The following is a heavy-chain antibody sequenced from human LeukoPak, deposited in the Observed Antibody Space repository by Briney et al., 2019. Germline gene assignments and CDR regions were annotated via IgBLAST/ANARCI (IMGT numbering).Heavy chain of an antibody. CDR1: GFNFSNYW. J-gene: IGHJ4*02. Sequence: GGSLRLSCAASGFNFSNYWMSWVRQTPGKGLEWVANINRDGSEKYYVDSVEGQFTISRDNAKNSLFLQMNSLRVEDTAVYYCARRRGYSYGRNNYYFDYWGQGTLVTVSS. CDR3: ARRRGYSYGRNNYYFDY. V-gene: IGHV3-7*03. CDR2: INRDGSEK. D-gene: IGHD5-18*01.